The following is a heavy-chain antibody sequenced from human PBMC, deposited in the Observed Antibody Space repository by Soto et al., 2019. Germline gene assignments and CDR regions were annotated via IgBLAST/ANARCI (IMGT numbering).Heavy chain of an antibody. Sequence: PSETLSLTCAVSGGSISSGGYPWSWIRQASGKGLEWIAYIHHSGSTYYNPSLKSRVTISPDRSKNRFSLKLTYVTAADTAVYYTARKEVYYSRVHGDIRIFLYWCDSWG. V-gene: IGHV4-30-2*01. CDR2: IHHSGST. D-gene: IGHD3-9*01. CDR3: ARKEVYYSRVHGDIRIFLYWCDS. J-gene: IGHJ5*01. CDR1: GGSISSGGYP.